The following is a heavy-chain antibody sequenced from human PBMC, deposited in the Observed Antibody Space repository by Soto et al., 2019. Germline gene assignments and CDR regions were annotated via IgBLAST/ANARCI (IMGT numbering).Heavy chain of an antibody. Sequence: EVQLVESGGGLIQPGGSLRLSCAASGFTVSTNYMSWVRQAPGKGLEWVSVIYSSGMTYYADSVKGRFTISRDNSKNTRYLQMNSLRAEDTAVYYCAREQYSSSWYMDTVDYWGQGTLVTVSS. CDR1: GFTVSTNY. CDR2: IYSSGMT. V-gene: IGHV3-53*01. J-gene: IGHJ4*02. CDR3: AREQYSSSWYMDTVDY. D-gene: IGHD6-13*01.